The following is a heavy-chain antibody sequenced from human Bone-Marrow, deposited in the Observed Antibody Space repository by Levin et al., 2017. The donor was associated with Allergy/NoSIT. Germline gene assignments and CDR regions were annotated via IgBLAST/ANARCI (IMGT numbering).Heavy chain of an antibody. J-gene: IGHJ5*02. CDR1: GDTFSSYA. CDR3: ATGQGHLVGPP. V-gene: IGHV1-8*01. D-gene: IGHD6-6*01. Sequence: VKVSCKASGDTFSSYAINWVRQASGQGLEWMGWMNPNSGNTVYAKKFQGRVTMTRNTSISTAYMDLSSLRSDDTATYYCATGQGHLVGPPWGQGTLVTVSA. CDR2: MNPNSGNT.